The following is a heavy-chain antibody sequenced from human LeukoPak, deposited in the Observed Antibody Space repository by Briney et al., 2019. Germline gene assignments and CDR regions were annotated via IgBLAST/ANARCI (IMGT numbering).Heavy chain of an antibody. J-gene: IGHJ3*02. CDR1: GFTFNTYT. CDR3: ARELVVAMGAFDI. Sequence: GGSLRLSCAASGFTFNTYTMYWVRQAPGKGLEWVSGINWNGGSTGYADSVKGRFTISRDNAKNSLYLQMNSLRAEDTALYYCARELVVAMGAFDIWGQGTMVTVSS. V-gene: IGHV3-20*04. D-gene: IGHD3-22*01. CDR2: INWNGGST.